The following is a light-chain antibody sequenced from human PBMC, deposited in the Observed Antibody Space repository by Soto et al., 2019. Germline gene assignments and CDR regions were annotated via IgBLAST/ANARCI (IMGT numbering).Light chain of an antibody. CDR2: GAS. V-gene: IGKV3-15*01. Sequence: EIVMTQSPATLSVSPGERATLSCRASQSVSSNLAWYQQKPGQAPTLLIYGASARATGIPVWFSGSRSGTEFTLTISSLQSEDFAVYYCQHYNNWPFTFGQGTKLEIK. CDR1: QSVSSN. J-gene: IGKJ2*01. CDR3: QHYNNWPFT.